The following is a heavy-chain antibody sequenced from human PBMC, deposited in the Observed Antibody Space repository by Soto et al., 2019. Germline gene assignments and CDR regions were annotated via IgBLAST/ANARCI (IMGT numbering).Heavy chain of an antibody. CDR1: GGSFSGYY. D-gene: IGHD6-13*01. J-gene: IGHJ6*01. CDR2: INHSGST. CDR3: ARSQQLGVRGMEV. V-gene: IGHV4-34*01. Sequence: SETLSLTCAVYGGSFSGYYWSWIRQPPGKGLEWIGEINHSGSTNYNPSLKSRVTISLDTSRNQFSLKLSSVTAADTAVYYCARSQQLGVRGMEVWGQGTTVTVS.